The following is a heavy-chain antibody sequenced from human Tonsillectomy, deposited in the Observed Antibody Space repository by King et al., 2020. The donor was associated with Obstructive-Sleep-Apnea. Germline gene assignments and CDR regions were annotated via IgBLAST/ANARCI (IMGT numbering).Heavy chain of an antibody. CDR3: ARGIAGYNAAYFDY. CDR2: IYYTGTT. D-gene: IGHD5-24*01. CDR1: GDSISSSSYS. V-gene: IGHV4-39*07. Sequence: QLQESGPGLVKPSETLSLTCTVSGDSISSSSYSWGWIRQPPGKGLECIGNIYYTGTTYYNPSLKSRVTISVDTSKKQFSLKLTSVTAADTAVYYCARGIAGYNAAYFDYWGQGTLVTVSS. J-gene: IGHJ4*02.